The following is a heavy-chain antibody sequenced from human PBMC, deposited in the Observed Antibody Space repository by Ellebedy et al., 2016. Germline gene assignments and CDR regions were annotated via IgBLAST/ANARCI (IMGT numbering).Heavy chain of an antibody. CDR3: ARGVSVAGAEYFHL. CDR1: GYTFTTFS. Sequence: ASVKVSCXASGYTFTTFSITWVRQVPGQGLEWMGFVNTFSGNTKFAQKFQGRVSMTTDSSTHTAYMDLRSLSSVTAADTAVYYCARGVSVAGAEYFHLWGQGTLVTVSS. D-gene: IGHD6-19*01. CDR2: VNTFSGNT. J-gene: IGHJ1*01. V-gene: IGHV1-18*04.